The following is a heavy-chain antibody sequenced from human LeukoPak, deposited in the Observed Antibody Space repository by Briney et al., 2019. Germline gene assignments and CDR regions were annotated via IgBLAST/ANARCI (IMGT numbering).Heavy chain of an antibody. CDR3: ASLQMAYCSSTSCYRDFDY. CDR2: ISSSSSYI. D-gene: IGHD2-2*02. J-gene: IGHJ4*02. V-gene: IGHV3-21*01. CDR1: GFTFSSYS. Sequence: GGSLRLSCAASGFTFSSYSMNWVRQAPGKGLEWVSSISSSSSYIYYADSVKGRFTISRDNAKNSLYLQMNSLRAEDTAVYYCASLQMAYCSSTSCYRDFDYWGQGTLVTVSS.